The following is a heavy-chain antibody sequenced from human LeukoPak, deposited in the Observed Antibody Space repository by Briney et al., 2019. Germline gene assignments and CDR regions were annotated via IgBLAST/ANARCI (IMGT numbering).Heavy chain of an antibody. J-gene: IGHJ3*02. CDR2: IYSGGNT. D-gene: IGHD3-22*01. Sequence: PGESLRLSCTVSVFTVSSNSWSWVRQAPGKGLEWVSFIYSGGNTHYSDPVKGRFTISRDNSKNTLYLQMNSLRVEGTAVYFCARGLSLSGYLDAFDIWGQGTMVTVSS. CDR3: ARGLSLSGYLDAFDI. CDR1: VFTVSSNS. V-gene: IGHV3-53*01.